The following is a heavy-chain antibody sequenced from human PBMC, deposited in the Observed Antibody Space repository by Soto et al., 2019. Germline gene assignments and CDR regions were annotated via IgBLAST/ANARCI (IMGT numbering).Heavy chain of an antibody. CDR1: GGSISSYY. D-gene: IGHD2-2*01. CDR2: IYTSGST. Sequence: SETLSLTCTVSGGSISSYYWSWIRQPAGKGLEWIGRIYTSGSTNYNPSLKSRVTMSVDTSKNQFSLKLSSVTAADTAVYYCAREGVGYCSSTSCYLYYFDYWGQGTLVTVSS. V-gene: IGHV4-4*07. CDR3: AREGVGYCSSTSCYLYYFDY. J-gene: IGHJ4*02.